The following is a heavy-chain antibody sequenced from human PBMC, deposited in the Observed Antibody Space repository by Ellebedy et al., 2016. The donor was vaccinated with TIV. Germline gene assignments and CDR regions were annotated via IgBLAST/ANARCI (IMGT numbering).Heavy chain of an antibody. CDR1: GFTFSNYW. CDR3: ARDQWLGRAYYFDY. J-gene: IGHJ4*02. CDR2: IKQDGSEN. Sequence: GGSLRLSCAASGFTFSNYWMTWVRQAPGKGLEWVANIKQDGSENYYVDSVKGRFSISRDNAKNSMYLQMNSLRAEDTAVYYCARDQWLGRAYYFDYWGQGTLLTVSS. V-gene: IGHV3-7*01. D-gene: IGHD6-19*01.